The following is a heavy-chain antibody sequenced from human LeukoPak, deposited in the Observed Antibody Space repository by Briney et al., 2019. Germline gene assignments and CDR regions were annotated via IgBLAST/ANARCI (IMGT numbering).Heavy chain of an antibody. J-gene: IGHJ5*02. CDR3: ARGLEWELLGSNWFDP. CDR2: ISAYNGNT. V-gene: IGHV1-18*01. CDR1: GYTFTSYG. Sequence: ASVQVSCKASGYTFTSYGISWVRQAPGQGLEWMGWISAYNGNTNYAQRLQGRVTMTTDTSTSTACMELRSLRSDDTAVYYCARGLEWELLGSNWFDPWGQGTLVTVSS. D-gene: IGHD1-26*01.